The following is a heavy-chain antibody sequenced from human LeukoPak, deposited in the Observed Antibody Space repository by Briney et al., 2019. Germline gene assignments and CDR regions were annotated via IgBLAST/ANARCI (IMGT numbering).Heavy chain of an antibody. V-gene: IGHV1-69*13. CDR3: ARESRYSSGWSV. J-gene: IGHJ6*02. Sequence: GASVKVSCKASGGTFISYAISWVRQAPGQGLEWMGGIIPIFGTANYAQKFQGRVTITADESTSTAYMELSSLRSEDTAVYYCARESRYSSGWSVWGQGTTVTVSS. CDR2: IIPIFGTA. D-gene: IGHD6-19*01. CDR1: GGTFISYA.